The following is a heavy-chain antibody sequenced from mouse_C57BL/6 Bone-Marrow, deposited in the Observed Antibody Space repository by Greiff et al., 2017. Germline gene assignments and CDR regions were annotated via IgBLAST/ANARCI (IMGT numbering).Heavy chain of an antibody. J-gene: IGHJ2*01. D-gene: IGHD1-1*01. CDR2: IHPNSGST. Sequence: QVQLQQPGAELVKPGASVTLSCKASGYTFTSYWMHWVKQRPGQGLEWIGMIHPNSGSTNYNEKFKSKATLTVDKSSSTAYMQLSSLTSEDSAVYYCARPITTVVAFDYWGQGTTLTVSS. CDR1: GYTFTSYW. CDR3: ARPITTVVAFDY. V-gene: IGHV1-64*01.